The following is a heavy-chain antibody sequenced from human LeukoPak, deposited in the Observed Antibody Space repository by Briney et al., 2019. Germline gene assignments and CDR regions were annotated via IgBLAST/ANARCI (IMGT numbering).Heavy chain of an antibody. CDR1: GFTFSNYY. CDR2: ISGNGGTK. J-gene: IGHJ4*02. V-gene: IGHV3-11*01. Sequence: PGGSLRLSCAASGFTFSNYYISWIRQAPGKGLEWVSYISGNGGTKYDADSVKGRFIMTRDSAKKSVYLQMTSLRVEDTAVYYCGRGTPVDYWGQGLLVTVSS. CDR3: GRGTPVDY.